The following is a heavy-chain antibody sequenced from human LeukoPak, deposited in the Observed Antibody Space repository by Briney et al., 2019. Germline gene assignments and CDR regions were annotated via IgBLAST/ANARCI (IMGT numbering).Heavy chain of an antibody. CDR2: MYQSGTS. J-gene: IGHJ4*02. CDR1: GYSISRGYY. D-gene: IGHD3-16*02. V-gene: IGHV4-38-2*01. Sequence: SETLSLTCAVSGYSISRGYYWGWIRQPPGKGLECIVSMYQSGTSYYNPSFKSRATISIDTSKNQFSLTLRSVTAAETAVYYCARHDTFGGIIVTYFDYWGQGILVTVSS. CDR3: ARHDTFGGIIVTYFDY.